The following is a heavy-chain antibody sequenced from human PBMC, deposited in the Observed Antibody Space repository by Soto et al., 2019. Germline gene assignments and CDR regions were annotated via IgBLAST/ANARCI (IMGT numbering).Heavy chain of an antibody. J-gene: IGHJ4*02. CDR1: GFTFSIDD. CDR2: ISGSGDRT. Sequence: GGSLRLSCAASGFTFSIDDMSWVRQAPGKGLEWVSVISGSGDRTYYADSVKGRFTISRDNSKNTLYLQMNSLRVEDTALYYCAKVRDSREYYFNYWGRGTLVTVSS. D-gene: IGHD2-21*01. CDR3: AKVRDSREYYFNY. V-gene: IGHV3-23*01.